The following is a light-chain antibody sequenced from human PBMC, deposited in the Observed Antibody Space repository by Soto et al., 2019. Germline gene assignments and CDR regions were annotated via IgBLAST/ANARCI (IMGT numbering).Light chain of an antibody. J-gene: IGLJ1*01. CDR3: SSYTSSNSNV. Sequence: QSALTQPASVSGSLGQSITISCTGTSSDVGRSNYVSWYQQFPGKAPKLMISDVTNRPSGVSNRFSGSKSGNTASLTISGLQDEDEADYYCSSYTSSNSNVFGTGTKLTVL. V-gene: IGLV2-14*01. CDR1: SSDVGRSNY. CDR2: DVT.